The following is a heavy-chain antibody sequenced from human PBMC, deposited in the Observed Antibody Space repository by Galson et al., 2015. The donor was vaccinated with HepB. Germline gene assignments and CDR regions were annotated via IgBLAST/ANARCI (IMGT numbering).Heavy chain of an antibody. CDR1: GFTFSSYG. D-gene: IGHD6-19*01. CDR3: AKDPVYIGRSSGWTYYYYGMDV. V-gene: IGHV3-30*18. Sequence: SLRLSCAASGFTFSSYGMHWVRQAPGKGLEWVAVISYDGSNKYCADSVKGRFTISRDNSKNTLYLQMNSLRAEDTAVYYCAKDPVYIGRSSGWTYYYYGMDVWGQGTTVTVSS. CDR2: ISYDGSNK. J-gene: IGHJ6*02.